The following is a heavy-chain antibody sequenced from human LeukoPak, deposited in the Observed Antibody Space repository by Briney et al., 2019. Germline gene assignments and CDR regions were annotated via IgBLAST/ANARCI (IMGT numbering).Heavy chain of an antibody. D-gene: IGHD6-19*01. V-gene: IGHV4-39*07. J-gene: IGHJ4*02. CDR1: GGSISSSSYY. Sequence: PSETLSLTCTVSGGSISSSSYYWGWIRQRPGKGLEWIGSIYYSGSTYYNPSLKSRVTISVDTSKNQFSLKLSSVTAADTAVYYCARGPPTLTGYSSGWGDLDYWGQGTLVTVSS. CDR3: ARGPPTLTGYSSGWGDLDY. CDR2: IYYSGST.